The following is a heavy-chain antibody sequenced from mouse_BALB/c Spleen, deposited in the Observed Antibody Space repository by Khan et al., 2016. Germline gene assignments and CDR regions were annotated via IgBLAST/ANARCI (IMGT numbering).Heavy chain of an antibody. D-gene: IGHD4-1*01. CDR1: GYSITSDYA. CDR3: ARSRTGPGAMDY. V-gene: IGHV3-2*02. CDR2: ISYSGST. J-gene: IGHJ4*01. Sequence: EVQLQESGPGLVKPSQSLSLTCTVTGYSITSDYAWNWIRQFPGNKLEWMGYISYSGSTSYNPSLKSRISITRDTSKNQFFLQLNSVTTEDTATYYCARSRTGPGAMDYWGQGTSVTGSS.